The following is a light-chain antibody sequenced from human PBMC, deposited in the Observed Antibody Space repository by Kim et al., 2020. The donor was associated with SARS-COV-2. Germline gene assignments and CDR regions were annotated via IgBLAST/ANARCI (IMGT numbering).Light chain of an antibody. CDR1: NLGNKY. CDR3: QAWDTSTYV. V-gene: IGLV3-1*01. J-gene: IGLJ1*01. CDR2: HDN. Sequence: SVSPGQTAIITCSGDNLGNKYTCWYQQKPGQSPVLVIYHDNKRPSGIPERFSGSNSGNTATLTIGGTQAMDEADYYCQAWDTSTYVFGTGTKVTVL.